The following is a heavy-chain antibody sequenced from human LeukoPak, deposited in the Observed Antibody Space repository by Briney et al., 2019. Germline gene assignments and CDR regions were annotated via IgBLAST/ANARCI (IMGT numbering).Heavy chain of an antibody. CDR1: GGSVSSGSYY. CDR2: IYYSGST. J-gene: IGHJ4*02. V-gene: IGHV4-61*01. Sequence: SETLSLTCTVPGGSVSSGSYYWSWIRQPPGKGLEWIGYIYYSGSTNYNPSLKSRVTISVDTSKNQFSLKLSSVTAADTAVYYCLQGSSSGDYWGQGTLVTVSS. D-gene: IGHD6-25*01. CDR3: LQGSSSGDY.